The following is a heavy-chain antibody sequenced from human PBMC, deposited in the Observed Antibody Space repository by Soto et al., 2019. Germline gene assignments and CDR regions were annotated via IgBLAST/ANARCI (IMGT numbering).Heavy chain of an antibody. CDR1: GGSISSGGYY. J-gene: IGHJ5*02. Sequence: NPSETLSLTCTVSGGSISSGGYYWSWIRQHPGKGLEWIGYIYYSGTTYYNPSLKSRVTISVDTSKNQFSLKLSSVSAADTALYYCARCSLVVVPAPGFDPWGRGTLVTVSS. CDR3: ARCSLVVVPAPGFDP. D-gene: IGHD2-2*01. V-gene: IGHV4-31*03. CDR2: IYYSGTT.